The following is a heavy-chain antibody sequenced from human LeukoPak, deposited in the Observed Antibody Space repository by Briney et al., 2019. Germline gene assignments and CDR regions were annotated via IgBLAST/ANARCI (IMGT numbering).Heavy chain of an antibody. CDR1: GYTFTSYG. CDR3: ARDSDNVVPFDY. V-gene: IGHV1-18*01. CDR2: MRAYNGNT. Sequence: ASVKVSCKASGYTFTSYGISWVGQAPGQGLEGMVWMRAYNGNTNYAQKLQGRVTMTTDTSTSTAYMELRSLRSDDTAVYYCARDSDNVVPFDYWGQGTLVTVSS. D-gene: IGHD6-6*01. J-gene: IGHJ4*02.